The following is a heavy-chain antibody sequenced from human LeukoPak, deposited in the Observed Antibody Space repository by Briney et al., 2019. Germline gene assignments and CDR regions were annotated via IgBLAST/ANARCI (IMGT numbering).Heavy chain of an antibody. CDR1: GGTFSSYA. CDR2: IIPIFGTA. CDR3: ADEPNSGSFLN. D-gene: IGHD1-26*01. Sequence: SVKVSCKASGGTFSSYAISWVRQAPGQGLEWMGGIIPIFGTANYAQKFQGRVTITADESTSTAYMELSSLRSENTAVYYCADEPNSGSFLNWGQGTLVTVSS. V-gene: IGHV1-69*01. J-gene: IGHJ4*02.